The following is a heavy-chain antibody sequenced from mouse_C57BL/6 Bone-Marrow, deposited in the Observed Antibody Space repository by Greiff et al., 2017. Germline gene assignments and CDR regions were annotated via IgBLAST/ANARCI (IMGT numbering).Heavy chain of an antibody. CDR3: ARSSNYCYYYAMDY. J-gene: IGHJ4*01. D-gene: IGHD2-5*01. V-gene: IGHV1-53*01. Sequence: VPLQQPGTELVKPGASVKLSCKASGYTFTSYWMHWVKQRPGQGLEWIGNINPSNGGTNYNEKFKSKATLTVDKSSSTAYMQLSSLTSDDSAVYYCARSSNYCYYYAMDYWGQGTSVTVSS. CDR1: GYTFTSYW. CDR2: INPSNGGT.